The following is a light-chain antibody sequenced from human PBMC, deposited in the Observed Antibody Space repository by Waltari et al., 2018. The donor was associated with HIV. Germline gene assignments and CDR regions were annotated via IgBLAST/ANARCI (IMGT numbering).Light chain of an antibody. CDR3: ETWDSNTRV. CDR2: LAGSGNY. CDR1: DGHRDYV. V-gene: IGLV4-60*03. J-gene: IGLJ3*02. Sequence: QPVLTQSSSASASLGSSVELTCTLSDGHRDYVLAWHQQQPGKAPRYLMKLAGSGNYNMGSGVPDRFSGSSSGADRFLIISKLQSDDEATYYCETWDSNTRVFAGGTELTVL.